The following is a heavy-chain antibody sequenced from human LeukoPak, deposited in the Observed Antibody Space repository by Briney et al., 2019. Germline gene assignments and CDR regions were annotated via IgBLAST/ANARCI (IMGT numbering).Heavy chain of an antibody. Sequence: ASVKVSCKASGYTFTAYYMHWVRQAPGQGLEWMGYVYPNSGATKYAPKFQGRVTMTRDTSIRTAYMELFGLRSDDTAVYYCARPEGYDAFDIWGQGTMVIVSS. D-gene: IGHD1-14*01. CDR2: VYPNSGAT. J-gene: IGHJ3*02. V-gene: IGHV1-2*02. CDR3: ARPEGYDAFDI. CDR1: GYTFTAYY.